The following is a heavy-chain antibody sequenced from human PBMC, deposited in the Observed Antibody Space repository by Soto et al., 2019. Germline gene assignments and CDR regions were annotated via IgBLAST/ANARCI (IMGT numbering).Heavy chain of an antibody. CDR2: ISAYNGNT. Sequence: VSVKVSCKASGCTFTSYGISWVRQAPGQGLEWMGWISAYNGNTNYAQKLQGRVTMTTDTSTSTAYMELRSLRSDDTAVYYCASGGDCSSTSCQDYYYYGMDVWGQGTTVTVSS. D-gene: IGHD2-2*01. V-gene: IGHV1-18*01. J-gene: IGHJ6*02. CDR3: ASGGDCSSTSCQDYYYYGMDV. CDR1: GCTFTSYG.